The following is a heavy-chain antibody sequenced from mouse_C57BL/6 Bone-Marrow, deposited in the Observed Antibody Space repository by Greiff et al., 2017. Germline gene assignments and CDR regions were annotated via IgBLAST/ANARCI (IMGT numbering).Heavy chain of an antibody. Sequence: VLLKESGAELVRPGASVKLSCPASGFNIKDYYMHWVKQRPEQGLAWIGCIDPENGDTKYASKFPGKATITADTSSNKAYLQLSRLTSEDTAVYYCTSGIQRPYYYAMDDWGQGTSVTVSS. V-gene: IGHV14-4*01. CDR3: TSGIQRPYYYAMDD. D-gene: IGHD1-2*01. J-gene: IGHJ4*01. CDR1: GFNIKDYY. CDR2: IDPENGDT.